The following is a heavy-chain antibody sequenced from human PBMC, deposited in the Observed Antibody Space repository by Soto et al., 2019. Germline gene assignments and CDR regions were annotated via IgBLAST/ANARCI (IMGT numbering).Heavy chain of an antibody. J-gene: IGHJ4*02. V-gene: IGHV3-23*01. CDR3: AKDLRVLRFLEWFAPVDY. CDR1: GFTFSSYA. D-gene: IGHD3-3*01. CDR2: ISGSGGST. Sequence: EVQLFESGGGLVQPGGSLRLSCAASGFTFSSYAMSWVRQAPGKGLEWVSAISGSGGSTYYADSVTGRFTISRDNSKNTLYLQMNSLRAEDTAVYYCAKDLRVLRFLEWFAPVDYWGQGTLVTVSS.